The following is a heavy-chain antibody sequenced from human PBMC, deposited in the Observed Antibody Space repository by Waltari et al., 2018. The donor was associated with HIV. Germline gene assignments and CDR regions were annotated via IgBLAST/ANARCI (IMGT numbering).Heavy chain of an antibody. CDR2: LNGDGTTN. CDR1: GFTFSNFW. Sequence: EVQLLESGGGLVQPGGSLRLSCAASGFTFSNFWMHWVRQVPGKGPVWISRLNGDGTTNLYADSVKGRFTISRDNTRDALYLQMNSLRAEDTAVYYCARRHATEGVLYLWGRGTLVTVSS. D-gene: IGHD3-10*01. J-gene: IGHJ2*01. V-gene: IGHV3-74*01. CDR3: ARRHATEGVLYL.